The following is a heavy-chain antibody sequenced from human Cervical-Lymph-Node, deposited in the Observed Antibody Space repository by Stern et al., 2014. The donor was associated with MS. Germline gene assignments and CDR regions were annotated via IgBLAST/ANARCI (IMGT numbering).Heavy chain of an antibody. D-gene: IGHD2-8*01. V-gene: IGHV1-69*17. CDR3: ARDGGGVDI. CDR2: IIPSIGIA. Sequence: KLVQSGAEVKKPGSSVKVSCKASGGTFSSYAIRWARQAPGQGLEWVGGIIPSIGIANHAQKFQGRVTITADKSTNTGYMELSSLRSEDTALYYCARDGGGVDIWGQGTMVSVSS. CDR1: GGTFSSYA. J-gene: IGHJ3*02.